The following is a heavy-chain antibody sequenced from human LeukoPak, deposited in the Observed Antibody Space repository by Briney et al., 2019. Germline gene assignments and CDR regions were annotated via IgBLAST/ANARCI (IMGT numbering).Heavy chain of an antibody. Sequence: PSQTLSLTCAVSGGSISFGGYSWTWIRQPPGKGLEWIGYMYHSGSTYYNPSLKSRVTISVDRSENQFSLKLSSVTAADTAMYYCARGDDSSGAFDYWGQGTLVTVSS. J-gene: IGHJ4*02. CDR2: MYHSGST. CDR3: ARGDDSSGAFDY. D-gene: IGHD3-22*01. CDR1: GGSISFGGYS. V-gene: IGHV4-30-2*01.